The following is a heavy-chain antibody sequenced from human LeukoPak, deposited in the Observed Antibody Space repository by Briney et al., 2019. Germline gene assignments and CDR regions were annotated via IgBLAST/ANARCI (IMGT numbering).Heavy chain of an antibody. J-gene: IGHJ4*02. V-gene: IGHV3-23*01. Sequence: GGSLRLSCAASGSTFSSYAMSWVRPAPGKGLEWVSAISCSGGRTYYADSVKGRFTISRDNSKNTLYLRMNSLRAEDTAVYYCAKGGTDYYDSSGYYFTSPFDYWGQGTLVTVSS. CDR3: AKGGTDYYDSSGYYFTSPFDY. D-gene: IGHD3-22*01. CDR2: ISCSGGRT. CDR1: GSTFSSYA.